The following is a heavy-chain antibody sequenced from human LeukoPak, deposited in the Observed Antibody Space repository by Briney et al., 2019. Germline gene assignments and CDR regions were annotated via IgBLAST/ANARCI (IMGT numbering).Heavy chain of an antibody. CDR1: GGSFSGYY. V-gene: IGHV4-34*01. D-gene: IGHD3-22*01. J-gene: IGHJ3*02. CDR3: ARVGAYYYDSSGYPDAFDI. CDR2: INHSGST. Sequence: SETLPLTCAVYGGSFSGYYWSWIRQPPGKGLEWIGEINHSGSTNYNPSLKSRVTISVDTSKNQFSLKLSSVTAADTAVYYCARVGAYYYDSSGYPDAFDIWGQGTMVTVSS.